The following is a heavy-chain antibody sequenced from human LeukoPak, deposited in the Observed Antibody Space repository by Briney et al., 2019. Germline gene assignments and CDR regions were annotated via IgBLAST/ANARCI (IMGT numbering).Heavy chain of an antibody. Sequence: GASVKVSFKASGYTFTSYGISWVRRAPGQGIEWMGWIIAYNGNTNYTQKLQGRVTITTDTSTSTAYMELRSLRSDDTAVYYCASSPPMGYYYYYYMDVWGKGTTVTVSS. CDR1: GYTFTSYG. CDR3: ASSPPMGYYYYYYMDV. V-gene: IGHV1-18*01. J-gene: IGHJ6*03. D-gene: IGHD3-10*01. CDR2: IIAYNGNT.